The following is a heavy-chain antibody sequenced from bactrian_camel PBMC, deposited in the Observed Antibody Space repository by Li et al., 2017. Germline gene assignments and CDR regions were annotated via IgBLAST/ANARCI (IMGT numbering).Heavy chain of an antibody. V-gene: IGHV3S25*01. CDR1: GFTSRRHC. J-gene: IGHJ4*01. CDR2: IASGGLIT. CDR3: GSWRCGMYPYSDAD. D-gene: IGHD1*01. Sequence: WQLVESGGGSVQPGGSLRLSCAVSGFTSRRHCMGWLRQSPGKEREGVAAIASGGLITYYGGDSMKGRFTLSQEIAKKEMYLQMNNLKREDTAMYYCGSWRCGMYPYSDADWGQGTQVTVS.